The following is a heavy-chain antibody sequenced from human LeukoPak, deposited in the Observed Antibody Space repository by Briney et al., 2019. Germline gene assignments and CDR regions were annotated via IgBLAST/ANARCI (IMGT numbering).Heavy chain of an antibody. CDR2: IHTSGST. CDR1: GGSITSGSYY. CDR3: ARDLRRGRITVVTTEAFDI. J-gene: IGHJ3*02. Sequence: NPSQTLSLTCTVAGGSITSGSYYWNWIREPPGKRLELIGRIHTSGSTNYNPSLKSRVTISVDTSKNQFSLKLSSVTAAESAVYYCARDLRRGRITVVTTEAFDIWGQGTMVTVSS. V-gene: IGHV4-61*02. D-gene: IGHD4-23*01.